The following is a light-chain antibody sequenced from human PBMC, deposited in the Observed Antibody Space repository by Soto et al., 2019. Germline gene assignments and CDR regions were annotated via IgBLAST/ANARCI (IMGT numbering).Light chain of an antibody. J-gene: IGKJ1*01. Sequence: DIQMTQSPSTLSGSVGDRVTITCRASQTISSWLAWCQQKPGKAPKLLIYKASTLKSGVPSRFSGSGSGTEFTLTISSLQPDDFATYYCQHYNSYSEAFGQGTKLELK. V-gene: IGKV1-5*03. CDR1: QTISSW. CDR3: QHYNSYSEA. CDR2: KAS.